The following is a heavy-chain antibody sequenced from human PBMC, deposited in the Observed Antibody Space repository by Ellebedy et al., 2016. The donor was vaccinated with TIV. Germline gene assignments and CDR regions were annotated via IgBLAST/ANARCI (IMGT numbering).Heavy chain of an antibody. CDR1: GFTLNSYA. V-gene: IGHV3-23*01. J-gene: IGHJ4*02. CDR3: AKGRGGGSDSSTPRYYFDY. Sequence: GESLKISCAASGFTLNSYAMRWVRHAPRKGLEWVSAISGSGGSTYYADSVKGRFTISRDNSKNTLYLQMNRLRAEDTAVYYCAKGRGGGSDSSTPRYYFDYWGQGTLVTVSS. D-gene: IGHD2-2*01. CDR2: ISGSGGST.